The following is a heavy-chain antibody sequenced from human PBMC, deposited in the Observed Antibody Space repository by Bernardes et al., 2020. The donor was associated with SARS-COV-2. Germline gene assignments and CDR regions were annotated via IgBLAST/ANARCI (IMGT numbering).Heavy chain of an antibody. CDR3: ARGGRQWLVLEPSYYFDY. CDR1: GGSFSGHY. D-gene: IGHD6-19*01. V-gene: IGHV4-34*01. J-gene: IGHJ4*02. CDR2: INHSGST. Sequence: LSLTCSVDGGSFSGHYWTWIRQPPGNGLEWIGEINHSGSTNYNPSLKSRVTISVDTSKDQFSLKLRSMTAADTAVYYCARGGRQWLVLEPSYYFDYWGQGTLVTVSS.